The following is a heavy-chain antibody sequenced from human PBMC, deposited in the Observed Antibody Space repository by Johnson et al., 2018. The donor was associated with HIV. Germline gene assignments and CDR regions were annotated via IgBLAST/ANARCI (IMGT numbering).Heavy chain of an antibody. CDR1: GFTFSSYA. J-gene: IGHJ3*02. V-gene: IGHV3-30*04. CDR3: ARSPRAAEGAFDI. CDR2: ISYDGSNN. D-gene: IGHD6-13*01. Sequence: QEKLVESGGGVVQPGRSLRLSCAASGFTFSSYAMHWVRQAPGKGLEWVAVISYDGSNNYYADSVKGRFTISRDNSKNTLYLQMNSLRAEDTAVYYCARSPRAAEGAFDIWGQGTMVTVSS.